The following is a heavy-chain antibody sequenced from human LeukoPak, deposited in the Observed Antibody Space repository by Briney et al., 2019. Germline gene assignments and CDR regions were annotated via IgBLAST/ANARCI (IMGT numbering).Heavy chain of an antibody. CDR3: AGDGERGYYFDY. V-gene: IGHV3-21*01. J-gene: IGHJ4*02. Sequence: GGSLRLSCAASGFTFSSYSMNWVRQAPGKGLEWVSSISSSSSYIYYADSVKGRFTISRDNAKNSLYLQMNSLRAEDTAVYYCAGDGERGYYFDYWGQGTLVTVSS. D-gene: IGHD1-26*01. CDR2: ISSSSSYI. CDR1: GFTFSSYS.